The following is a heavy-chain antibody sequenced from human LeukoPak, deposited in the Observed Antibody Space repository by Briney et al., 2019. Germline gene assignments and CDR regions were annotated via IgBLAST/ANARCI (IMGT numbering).Heavy chain of an antibody. Sequence: PGGSLRLSCAASGFTFDTYSMSWVRQAPGKGLEWVSYISSSSSTIYYADSVKGRFTISRDNAKNSLYLQMNSLRAEDTAVYYCARDGEHCGGDCLYYYYYMDVWGKGTTVTVSS. CDR1: GFTFDTYS. D-gene: IGHD2-21*01. V-gene: IGHV3-48*01. CDR2: ISSSSSTI. CDR3: ARDGEHCGGDCLYYYYYMDV. J-gene: IGHJ6*03.